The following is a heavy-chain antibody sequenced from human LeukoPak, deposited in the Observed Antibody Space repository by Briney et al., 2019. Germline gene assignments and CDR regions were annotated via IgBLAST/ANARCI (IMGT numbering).Heavy chain of an antibody. CDR2: ISAYNGNT. J-gene: IGHJ4*02. CDR3: ARDLYYDSSGYYLLYDY. D-gene: IGHD3-22*01. CDR1: GYTFTSYG. Sequence: ASVKVSCKASGYTFTSYGISWVRQAPGQGLEWMGWISAYNGNTNYAQELQGRVTMTTDTSTSTAYMELRSLRSDDTAVYYCARDLYYDSSGYYLLYDYWGQGTLVTVSS. V-gene: IGHV1-18*01.